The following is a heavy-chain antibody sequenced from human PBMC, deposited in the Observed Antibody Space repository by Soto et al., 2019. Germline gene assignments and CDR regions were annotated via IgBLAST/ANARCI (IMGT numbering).Heavy chain of an antibody. CDR2: LSYEGSEE. CDR1: GFNFGVFG. D-gene: IGHD6-19*01. Sequence: VRLVESGGGVVQPGRSLRLSCAASGFNFGVFGMPWVRQAPGRGRGWLSVLSYEGSEEYYADSVRGRFTISRDNSKNTLFLEMESLRVEDTGVYYCALTRRSSLLEVAGPGFEYWGQGTLVTVS. V-gene: IGHV3-30*03. J-gene: IGHJ4*02. CDR3: ALTRRSSLLEVAGPGFEY.